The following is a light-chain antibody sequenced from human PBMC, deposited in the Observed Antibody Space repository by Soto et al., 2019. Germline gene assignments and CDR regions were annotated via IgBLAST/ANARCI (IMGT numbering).Light chain of an antibody. V-gene: IGLV1-40*01. J-gene: IGLJ3*02. Sequence: QSVLTQPPSVSGAPGQRVTISCTGSSSNIGAGYDVHWYQQLPGTAPKLLIYGNXNRPSGVPDRFSXSXSGTSASLAXTGLXAEDEADYYCQSYDSSLSGSVFGGGTKLTVL. CDR1: SSNIGAGYD. CDR2: GNX. CDR3: QSYDSSLSGSV.